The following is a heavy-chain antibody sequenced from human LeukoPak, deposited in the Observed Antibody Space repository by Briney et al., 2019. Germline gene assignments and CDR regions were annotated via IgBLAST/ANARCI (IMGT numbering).Heavy chain of an antibody. Sequence: AGSLRLSCAASGFTVSSNYMNWVRQAPGKGLEWVSVIYSGGSTYYADSVKGRFTISRDNSKNTLYLQMNSLRAEDTAVYYCARSGEAGTFDYWGQGTLVTVSS. CDR2: IYSGGST. J-gene: IGHJ4*02. CDR3: ARSGEAGTFDY. V-gene: IGHV3-66*01. CDR1: GFTVSSNY. D-gene: IGHD6-13*01.